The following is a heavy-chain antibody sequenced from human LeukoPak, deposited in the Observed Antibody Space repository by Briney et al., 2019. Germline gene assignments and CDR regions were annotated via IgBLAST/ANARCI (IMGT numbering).Heavy chain of an antibody. J-gene: IGHJ4*02. CDR3: AREPPAYCGTDCYALGY. V-gene: IGHV1-2*02. CDR2: INPNSGGT. CDR1: GYTFTGYY. Sequence: GASVKVSCKASGYTFTGYYMHWVRQAPGQGLEWMGWINPNSGGTNYAQKFQGRVTMTRDTSITTAYMELTWLKSDDTAVYYCAREPPAYCGTDCYALGYWGQGTLVTVSS. D-gene: IGHD2-21*02.